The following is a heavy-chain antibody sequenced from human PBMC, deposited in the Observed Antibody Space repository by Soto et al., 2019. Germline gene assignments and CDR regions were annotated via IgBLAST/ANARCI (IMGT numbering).Heavy chain of an antibody. D-gene: IGHD5-12*01. J-gene: IGHJ6*03. CDR2: TYFRSRWYN. CDR3: ARDLGSGYSNYYYYMDV. Sequence: SQTLSLTCAISGDSVSSNTAAWHWIRQSPSRGLEWLGRTYFRSRWYNGYAVSVKSRITINADTSKNQFSLHLNSVSPEDTAVYYCARDLGSGYSNYYYYMDVWGKGTTVTVSS. CDR1: GDSVSSNTAA. V-gene: IGHV6-1*01.